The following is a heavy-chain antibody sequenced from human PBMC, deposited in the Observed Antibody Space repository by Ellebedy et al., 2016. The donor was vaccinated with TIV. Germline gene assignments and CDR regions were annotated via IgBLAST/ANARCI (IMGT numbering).Heavy chain of an antibody. CDR2: ISTHNGNT. Sequence: ASVKVSXXASGYPFTGYDITWVRQAPGQGLEWMGWISTHNGNTNFAQSFQDRVTMNTDTSTSTVYMELRGLRYDDTAVYYCARPLDSGYDSAYFTYWGQGTLVTVSS. CDR3: ARPLDSGYDSAYFTY. V-gene: IGHV1-18*01. D-gene: IGHD5-12*01. CDR1: GYPFTGYD. J-gene: IGHJ4*02.